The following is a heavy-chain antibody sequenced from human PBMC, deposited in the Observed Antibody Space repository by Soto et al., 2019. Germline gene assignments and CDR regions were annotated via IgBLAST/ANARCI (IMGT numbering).Heavy chain of an antibody. Sequence: QITLKESGPTLVKPTQTLTLTCTFSGFSLSTSGVGVGWIRQPPGKALEWLALIYWDDDKRYSPSLKSRLTITQAPSNNPVVLTTTNMDPVDTATYSCAPEPDSSGYFAYWGQGTLVTVSS. D-gene: IGHD3-22*01. CDR3: APEPDSSGYFAY. V-gene: IGHV2-5*02. J-gene: IGHJ4*02. CDR2: IYWDDDK. CDR1: GFSLSTSGVG.